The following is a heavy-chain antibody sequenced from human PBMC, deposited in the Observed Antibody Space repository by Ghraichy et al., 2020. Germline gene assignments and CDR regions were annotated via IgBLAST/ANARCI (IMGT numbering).Heavy chain of an antibody. CDR1: GGSISVSSSYF. V-gene: IGHV4-39*01. J-gene: IGHJ3*02. CDR3: ARHENIVVVTAARAFDI. CDR2: IYYYGNT. D-gene: IGHD2-21*02. Sequence: GSLSLTCTVSGGSISVSSSYFWGWIRQPPGKGLEWIGSIYYYGNTYYNPSLKSRVTISVDTSKNQFSLKLSSVTAADTAVYYCARHENIVVVTAARAFDIWGQGTMVTVSS.